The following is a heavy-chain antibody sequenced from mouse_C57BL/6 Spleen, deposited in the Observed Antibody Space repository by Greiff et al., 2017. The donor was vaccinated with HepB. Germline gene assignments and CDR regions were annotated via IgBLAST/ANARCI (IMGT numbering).Heavy chain of an antibody. CDR3: ARSPYYYGSSYYFDY. CDR2: IDPSDSYT. Sequence: QVQLQQSGAELVMPGASVKLSCKASGYTFTSYWMHWVKQRPGQGLEWIGEIDPSDSYTNYNQKFKGKSTLTVDKSSSTAYMQLSSLTSEDSAVYYCARSPYYYGSSYYFDYWGQGTTLTVSS. V-gene: IGHV1-69*01. J-gene: IGHJ2*01. D-gene: IGHD1-1*01. CDR1: GYTFTSYW.